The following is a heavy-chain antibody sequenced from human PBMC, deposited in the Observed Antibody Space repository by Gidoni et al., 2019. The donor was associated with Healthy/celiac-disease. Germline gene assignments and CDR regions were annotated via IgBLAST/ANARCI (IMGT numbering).Heavy chain of an antibody. CDR2: IWYDGSNK. D-gene: IGHD6-19*01. V-gene: IGHV3-33*01. CDR3: ARDFASSSGRYYYYYGMDV. CDR1: GFTFSSYG. Sequence: QVQLVESGGGVVQPGRSLRLSCAASGFTFSSYGMHWVRQAPGKGLEWVAVIWYDGSNKYYADSVKGRFTISRDNSKNTLYLQMNSLRAEDTAVYYCARDFASSSGRYYYYYGMDVWGQGTTVTVSS. J-gene: IGHJ6*02.